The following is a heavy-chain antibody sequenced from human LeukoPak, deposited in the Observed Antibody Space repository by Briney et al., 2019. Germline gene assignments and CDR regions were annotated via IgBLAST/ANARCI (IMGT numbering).Heavy chain of an antibody. Sequence: ASVKVSCKASGYTFTSYGISWVRQAPGQGLEWMGWISAYNGNTNYSQKFQGRVTITRDTSASTAYMELSSLRSEDTAVYYCARDRIAALYYFDYWGQGTLVTVSS. V-gene: IGHV1-18*01. CDR1: GYTFTSYG. CDR3: ARDRIAALYYFDY. CDR2: ISAYNGNT. J-gene: IGHJ4*02. D-gene: IGHD6-25*01.